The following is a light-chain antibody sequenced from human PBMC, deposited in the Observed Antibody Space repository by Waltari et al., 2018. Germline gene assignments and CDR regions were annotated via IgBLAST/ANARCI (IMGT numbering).Light chain of an antibody. Sequence: DIQMTQSPSTLSASVGDRVPSTCRARQSISIWLAWYQQRSGKAPKLLIYKSSSLESGVPSRFSGSGSGTEFTLTITNLHPDYFVTYYCQHYDNYPVAFGQGTKLEIK. CDR2: KSS. J-gene: IGKJ2*01. V-gene: IGKV1-5*03. CDR1: QSISIW. CDR3: QHYDNYPVA.